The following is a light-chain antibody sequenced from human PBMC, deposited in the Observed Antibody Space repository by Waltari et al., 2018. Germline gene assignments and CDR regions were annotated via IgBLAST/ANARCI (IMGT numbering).Light chain of an antibody. J-gene: IGKJ3*01. Sequence: DIVMTQSPLSLSVTPGEPASISCRSSQILLRSTGYNFLDWYLQKPGQPPQLLISLGSDRASGVPDRFSGSGTGTDFTLKISRVEAEDVGIYYCMQALHTPTTFGPGTKVDIK. CDR3: MQALHTPTT. CDR2: LGS. V-gene: IGKV2-28*01. CDR1: QILLRSTGYNF.